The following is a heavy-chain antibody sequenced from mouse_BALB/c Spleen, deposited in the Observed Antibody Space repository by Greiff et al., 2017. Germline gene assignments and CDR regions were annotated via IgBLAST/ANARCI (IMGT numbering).Heavy chain of an antibody. CDR2: IYPGSGST. CDR1: GYNFTSYW. J-gene: IGHJ2*01. V-gene: IGHV1-55*01. Sequence: QVQLQQPGAELVKPGTSVKLSCKASGYNFTSYWINWVKLRPGQGLEWIGDIYPGSGSTNYNEKFKSKATLTVDTSSSTAYMQLSSLASEDSALYYCARRDDYYFDYWGQGTTLTVSS. CDR3: ARRDDYYFDY. D-gene: IGHD2-4*01.